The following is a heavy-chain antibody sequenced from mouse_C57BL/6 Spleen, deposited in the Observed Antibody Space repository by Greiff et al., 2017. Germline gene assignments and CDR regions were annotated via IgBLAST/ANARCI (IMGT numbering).Heavy chain of an antibody. CDR3: ARSGYYGSSYRYYAMDY. CDR2: IYPRSGNT. J-gene: IGHJ4*01. D-gene: IGHD1-1*01. V-gene: IGHV1-81*01. CDR1: GYTFTSYG. Sequence: QVQLQQSGAELARPGASVKLSCKASGYTFTSYGLSWVKQRTGQGLEWIGEIYPRSGNTYYNEKFKGKATLTADKSSSTAYMELRSLTSEDSAVYFCARSGYYGSSYRYYAMDYWGQGTSVTVSS.